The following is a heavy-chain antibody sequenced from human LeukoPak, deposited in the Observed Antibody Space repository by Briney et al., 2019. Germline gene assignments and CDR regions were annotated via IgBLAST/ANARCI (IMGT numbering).Heavy chain of an antibody. J-gene: IGHJ5*02. CDR1: GFTFSSYG. Sequence: GRSLRLSCAASGFTFSSYGMHWVRQAPGKGLEWVAVIWYDGSNKYYADSVKGRFTISRDNSKNTLYLQMNSLRAEDTAVYYCARDIGYSYGHVGHWFDPWGQGTLVTVSS. D-gene: IGHD5-18*01. CDR2: IWYDGSNK. V-gene: IGHV3-33*01. CDR3: ARDIGYSYGHVGHWFDP.